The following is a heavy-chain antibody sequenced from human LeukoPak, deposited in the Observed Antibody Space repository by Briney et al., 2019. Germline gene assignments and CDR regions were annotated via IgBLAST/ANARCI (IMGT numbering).Heavy chain of an antibody. CDR2: ISGRGGST. J-gene: IGHJ4*02. Sequence: GGSLRLSCAASGFTFSSYAMSWVRQAPGKGLEWVSAISGRGGSTYYADSVKGRFTISRDNSKNTLYLQMNSLRAEDTAVYYCAKDDDCSSTSCYPGSDYWGQGTLVTVSS. V-gene: IGHV3-23*01. D-gene: IGHD2-2*01. CDR3: AKDDDCSSTSCYPGSDY. CDR1: GFTFSSYA.